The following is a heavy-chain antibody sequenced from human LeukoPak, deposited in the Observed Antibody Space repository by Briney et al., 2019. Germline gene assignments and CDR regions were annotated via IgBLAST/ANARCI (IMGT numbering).Heavy chain of an antibody. CDR2: IWYDGSKK. V-gene: IGHV3-33*01. Sequence: HPGRSLRLSCAASGFTFSSYGMHWVRQAPGKGLEWVAVIWYDGSKKYYADSVKGRFTISRDNSKNTLYLHLNSLRAEDTAVYYCARVDFRGGYYDILTGYYPNHGMDVWGQGTTVTVSS. D-gene: IGHD3-9*01. CDR1: GFTFSSYG. J-gene: IGHJ6*02. CDR3: ARVDFRGGYYDILTGYYPNHGMDV.